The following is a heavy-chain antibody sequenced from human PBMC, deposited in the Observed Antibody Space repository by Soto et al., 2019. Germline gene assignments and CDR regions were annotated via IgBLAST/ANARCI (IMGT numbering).Heavy chain of an antibody. CDR1: GGSFSGYY. CDR3: ATTNRNHNCFDP. J-gene: IGHJ5*02. D-gene: IGHD1-1*01. V-gene: IGHV4-34*01. CDR2: INHRGST. Sequence: QVQLQQWGAGLLKSSETLSLTGAVFGGSFSGYYWSWIRQPPGKGLKWIGEINHRGSTNYNPSLKSRVTMSVDTSKNQFSLKLTSMPAADTAVYYCATTNRNHNCFDPWGQGTLVTVSS.